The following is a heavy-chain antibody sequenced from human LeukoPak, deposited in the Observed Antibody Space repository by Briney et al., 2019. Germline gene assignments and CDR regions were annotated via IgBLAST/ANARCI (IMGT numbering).Heavy chain of an antibody. J-gene: IGHJ5*02. Sequence: GASVKVSCKASGGTFSSYAISWVRQAPGQGLEWMGGIIPIFGTANYAQKFQGRVTITADESTSTAYMELRSLRSDDTAVYYCARVSGRNRFDPWGQGTLVTVSS. D-gene: IGHD3-10*01. CDR2: IIPIFGTA. V-gene: IGHV1-69*13. CDR3: ARVSGRNRFDP. CDR1: GGTFSSYA.